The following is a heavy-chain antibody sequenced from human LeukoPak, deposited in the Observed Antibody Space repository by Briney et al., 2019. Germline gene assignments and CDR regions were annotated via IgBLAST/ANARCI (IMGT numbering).Heavy chain of an antibody. J-gene: IGHJ5*02. CDR2: IRSNDGHT. Sequence: GASVKVSCKASGYIFTSYDISWVRQAPGQGLEWMGWIRSNDGHTKYAQKFQGRVTMTMDTFTTTFYMELRSLTSDDTAMCYCARQQLVPNWFDPWGQGTLVTVSS. D-gene: IGHD6-13*01. CDR3: ARQQLVPNWFDP. V-gene: IGHV1-18*01. CDR1: GYIFTSYD.